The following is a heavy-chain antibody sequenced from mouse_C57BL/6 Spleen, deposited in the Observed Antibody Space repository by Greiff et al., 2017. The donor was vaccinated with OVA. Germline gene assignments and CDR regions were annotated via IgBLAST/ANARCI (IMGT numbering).Heavy chain of an antibody. D-gene: IGHD1-1*01. J-gene: IGHJ1*03. CDR3: ARNYYYGSSYFWYFDV. CDR2: INPNYGTT. Sequence: VQLQQSGPELVKPGASVKISCKASGYSFTDYNMNWVKQSNGKSLEWIGVINPNYGTTSYNQKFKGKATLTVDQSSSTAYMQLNSLTSEDSAVYYCARNYYYGSSYFWYFDVWGTGTTVTVSS. V-gene: IGHV1-39*01. CDR1: GYSFTDYN.